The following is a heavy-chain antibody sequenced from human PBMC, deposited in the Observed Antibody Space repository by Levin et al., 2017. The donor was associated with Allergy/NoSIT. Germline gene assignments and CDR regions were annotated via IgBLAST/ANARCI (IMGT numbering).Heavy chain of an antibody. CDR2: IYYSGST. J-gene: IGHJ4*02. Sequence: SETLSLTCTVSGGSISSYYWSWIRQPPGKGLEWIGYIYYSGSTNYNPSLKSRVTISVDTSKNQFSLKLSSVTAADTAVYYCARTGYDYAFYFDYWGQGTLVTVSS. D-gene: IGHD5-12*01. CDR1: GGSISSYY. CDR3: ARTGYDYAFYFDY. V-gene: IGHV4-59*01.